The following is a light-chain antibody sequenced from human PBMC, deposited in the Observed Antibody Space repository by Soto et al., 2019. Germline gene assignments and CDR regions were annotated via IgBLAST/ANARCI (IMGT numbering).Light chain of an antibody. CDR2: DVS. Sequence: EIVLTQSPATLSLSPGERATLSCRASQSVSSYLGWYQQRPGQAPRLLIYDVSNRATGIPARFSGSGSETDFTLTIRSLEPEDFAVYYCHQRSKWPLTFGGGTKVEIK. CDR1: QSVSSY. V-gene: IGKV3-11*01. CDR3: HQRSKWPLT. J-gene: IGKJ4*01.